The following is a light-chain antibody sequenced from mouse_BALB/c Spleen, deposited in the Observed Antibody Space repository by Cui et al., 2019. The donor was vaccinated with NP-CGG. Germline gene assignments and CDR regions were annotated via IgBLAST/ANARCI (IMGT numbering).Light chain of an antibody. Sequence: QAVVTRESALTTSPGETVTLTCRSSTGAVTTSNYANLVQEKPDHLFTGLIGGTNNRAPGVPARFSGSLIGDKAALTITGAQTEDEAIYFCALWYSNHWVFGGGTKLTVL. V-gene: IGLV1*01. CDR2: GTN. CDR1: TGAVTTSNY. J-gene: IGLJ1*01. CDR3: ALWYSNHWV.